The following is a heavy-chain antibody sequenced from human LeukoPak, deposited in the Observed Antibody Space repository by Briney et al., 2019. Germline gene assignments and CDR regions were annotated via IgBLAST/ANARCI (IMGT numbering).Heavy chain of an antibody. CDR2: ISSNGGST. D-gene: IGHD1-26*01. CDR1: GFPLGDHA. J-gene: IGHJ3*02. Sequence: GGSVRLSCTASGFPLGDHAMSWVGQAARKGLDYVATISSNGGSTDYADSVKARFTLSRDNSNTTLYLQTSSLRVENTAVYSCLNSIVGAPTGRRAFDIWGQGTMVTVSS. V-gene: IGHV3-64D*06. CDR3: LNSIVGAPTGRRAFDI.